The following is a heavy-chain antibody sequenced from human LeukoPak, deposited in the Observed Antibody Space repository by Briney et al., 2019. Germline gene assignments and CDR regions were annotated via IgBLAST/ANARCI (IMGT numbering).Heavy chain of an antibody. J-gene: IGHJ5*02. V-gene: IGHV4-4*02. CDR1: GGSISSSNW. CDR2: IYHSGST. D-gene: IGHD3-22*01. CDR3: AGGDDSSGTSCWFDP. Sequence: SETLSLTCAVSGGSISSSNWWSWVRQPPGKGLEWIGEIYHSGSTNYNPSLKSRVTISVDKSKNQFSLKLSSVTAADTAVYYCAGGDDSSGTSCWFDPWGQGTLVTVSS.